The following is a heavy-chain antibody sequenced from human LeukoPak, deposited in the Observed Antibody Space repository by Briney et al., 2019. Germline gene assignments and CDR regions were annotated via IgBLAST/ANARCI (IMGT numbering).Heavy chain of an antibody. Sequence: SETLSLTCTVSGGSISSYYWSWIRQPPGKGLEWIGYIYYSGSTNYNPSPKSRVTISVDTSKNQFSLKLSSVTAADTAVYYCARSAGSGSQIDYWGQGTLVTVSS. D-gene: IGHD3-10*01. CDR1: GGSISSYY. V-gene: IGHV4-59*01. CDR2: IYYSGST. J-gene: IGHJ4*02. CDR3: ARSAGSGSQIDY.